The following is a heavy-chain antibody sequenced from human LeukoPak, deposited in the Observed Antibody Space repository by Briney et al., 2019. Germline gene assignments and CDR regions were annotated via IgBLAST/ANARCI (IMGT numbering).Heavy chain of an antibody. CDR1: GFTFSSYA. Sequence: GGALRLSCAASGFTFSSYAMHWGRQGPGKGLEWVAVISYDGSNKYYADSVKGRFTISRDNSKNTLYLQMTGLRAEDPAVYYYARGEHYYDSSGSPDYWGQGTLVTVSS. J-gene: IGHJ4*02. D-gene: IGHD3-22*01. CDR2: ISYDGSNK. V-gene: IGHV3-30*04. CDR3: ARGEHYYDSSGSPDY.